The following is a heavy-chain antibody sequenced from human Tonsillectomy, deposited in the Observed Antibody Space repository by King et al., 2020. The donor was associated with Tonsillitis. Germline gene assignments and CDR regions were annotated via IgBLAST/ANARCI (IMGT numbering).Heavy chain of an antibody. D-gene: IGHD4-17*01. CDR3: AKSVDYAYNHYMDV. J-gene: IGHJ6*03. CDR1: GFTFDDYA. CDR2: ISGMGGST. V-gene: IGHV3-43*02. Sequence: VQLVESGGGVVQPGGSLRLSCAASGFTFDDYAMHWVRQAPGKGREWVSLISGMGGSTDYSDSVKGRFTISRDNSKNSLYLQMSSLRIDYTALYYCAKSVDYAYNHYMDVWGKGTTVTVSS.